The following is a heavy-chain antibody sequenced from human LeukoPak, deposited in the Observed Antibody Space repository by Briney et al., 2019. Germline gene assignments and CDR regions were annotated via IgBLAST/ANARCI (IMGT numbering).Heavy chain of an antibody. Sequence: SVKVSCKASGYIFTGYHMHWVRHAPGQGLEWMGLINPNRGGTNYAQKFQGRVTMTRDTSISTAYMELSRLSSDDTAVYYCARESYGSGSYYDAFDIWGQGTMVTVSS. CDR3: ARESYGSGSYYDAFDI. CDR1: GYIFTGYH. V-gene: IGHV1-2*06. CDR2: INPNRGGT. J-gene: IGHJ3*02. D-gene: IGHD3-10*01.